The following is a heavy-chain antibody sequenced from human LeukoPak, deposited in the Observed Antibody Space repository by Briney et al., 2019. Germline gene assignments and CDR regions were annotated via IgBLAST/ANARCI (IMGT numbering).Heavy chain of an antibody. CDR2: IYGTRST. V-gene: IGHV4-38-2*01. J-gene: IGHJ4*02. CDR1: GYPLGKNYY. CDR3: ARYDSRGSASTRFDY. Sequence: PSETLSLTCAVSGYPLGKNYYWGWIRQPPGKGLEWIGRIYGTRSTSYNPSLMNRVTMSVDTSRNHFSLQLSSVTAADTAVYYCARYDSRGSASTRFDYWGQGILVTIS. D-gene: IGHD3-16*01.